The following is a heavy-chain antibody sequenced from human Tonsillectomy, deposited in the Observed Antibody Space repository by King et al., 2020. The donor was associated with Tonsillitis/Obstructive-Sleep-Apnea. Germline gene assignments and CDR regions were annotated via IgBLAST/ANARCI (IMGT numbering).Heavy chain of an antibody. CDR3: ARGRIVVVVAATPDLYFQH. CDR2: INHSGST. D-gene: IGHD2-15*01. V-gene: IGHV4-34*01. Sequence: VQLQQWGAGLLKPSETLSLTCAVHGGSFSGYYWSWIRQPPGKGLECIGEINHSGSTNYNPSLKSRVTISVDTSKNQFSLKLSSVTAADTAVYYCARGRIVVVVAATPDLYFQHWGQGTLVTVSS. CDR1: GGSFSGYY. J-gene: IGHJ1*01.